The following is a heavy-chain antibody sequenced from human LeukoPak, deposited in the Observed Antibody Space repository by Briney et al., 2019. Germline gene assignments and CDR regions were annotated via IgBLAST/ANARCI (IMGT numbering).Heavy chain of an antibody. CDR2: IYYSGST. Sequence: SETLSLTCTVSGGSISSYYWSWIRQPPGKGLEWIGSIYYSGSTNYNPSLKSRVTISADTSKNQFPLRLSSMTAADTAVYFCARVTKYDNSRDNSYMDVWGKGTTVTVSS. J-gene: IGHJ6*03. V-gene: IGHV4-59*12. D-gene: IGHD4-17*01. CDR3: ARVTKYDNSRDNSYMDV. CDR1: GGSISSYY.